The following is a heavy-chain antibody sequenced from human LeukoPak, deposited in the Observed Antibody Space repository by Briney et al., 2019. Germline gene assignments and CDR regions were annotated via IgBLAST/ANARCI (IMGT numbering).Heavy chain of an antibody. J-gene: IGHJ4*02. Sequence: PSETLSLTCAVSGGSISSSNWWSWVRQPPGKGLEWIGYIYYSGITHYNPSLKSRIIISRDTSKNQFTLKLSSVIAADTAVYYCARVDTGYDRPFDYWGQGTLVTVSP. CDR2: IYYSGIT. D-gene: IGHD5-12*01. V-gene: IGHV4-4*02. CDR3: ARVDTGYDRPFDY. CDR1: GGSISSSNW.